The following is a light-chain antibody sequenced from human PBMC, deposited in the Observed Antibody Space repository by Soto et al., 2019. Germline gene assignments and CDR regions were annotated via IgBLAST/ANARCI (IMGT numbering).Light chain of an antibody. CDR1: QSVSSN. CDR3: QQYGSSRT. CDR2: GAS. J-gene: IGKJ1*01. Sequence: EIVMTQSPATLSVSQGERATLSCRASQSVSSNLAWYQQKPGQAPRLLIYGASTRATGIPARFSGSGSGTEFTLTISRLEPEDFAVYYCQQYGSSRTFGQGTKVDI. V-gene: IGKV3-15*01.